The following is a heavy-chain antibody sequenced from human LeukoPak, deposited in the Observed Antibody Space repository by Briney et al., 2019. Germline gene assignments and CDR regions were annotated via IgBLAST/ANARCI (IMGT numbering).Heavy chain of an antibody. CDR2: ISGSGGST. Sequence: GGSLRLSCAASGFTFSSYAMSWVRQAPGKRLEWVSAISGSGGSTYYADSVKGRFTISRDNSKNTLYLQMNSLRAEDTAVYYCAKYYDILTGYYYGMDVWGKGTTVTVSS. J-gene: IGHJ6*04. V-gene: IGHV3-23*01. D-gene: IGHD3-9*01. CDR1: GFTFSSYA. CDR3: AKYYDILTGYYYGMDV.